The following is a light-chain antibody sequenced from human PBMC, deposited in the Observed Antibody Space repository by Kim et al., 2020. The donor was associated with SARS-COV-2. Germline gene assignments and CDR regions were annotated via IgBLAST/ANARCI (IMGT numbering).Light chain of an antibody. CDR1: QSISSY. J-gene: IGKJ2*01. V-gene: IGKV1-39*01. CDR3: QQSYSTPYT. Sequence: DIQMTQSPSSLSASLGDRVTITCRASQSISSYLNWYQQKPGKAPKLLIYAASSLQSGVPSRFSGSGSGTDFTLTISSLQPEDFATYYCQQSYSTPYTFGHGTKLEI. CDR2: AAS.